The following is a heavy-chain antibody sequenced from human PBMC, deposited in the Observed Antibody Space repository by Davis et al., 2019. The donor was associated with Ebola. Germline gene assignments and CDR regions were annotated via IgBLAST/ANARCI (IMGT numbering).Heavy chain of an antibody. CDR2: IIPIFGTA. D-gene: IGHD1-7*01. J-gene: IGHJ3*01. Sequence: SVKVSCKASGGTFSSYAITWVRQAPGQGLEWMGGIIPIFGTADYAQKFQGRVTITADESTSTAYMELSSLRSEDTALYYCARNYLDAFDFWGQGTMVTVSS. CDR3: ARNYLDAFDF. V-gene: IGHV1-69*13. CDR1: GGTFSSYA.